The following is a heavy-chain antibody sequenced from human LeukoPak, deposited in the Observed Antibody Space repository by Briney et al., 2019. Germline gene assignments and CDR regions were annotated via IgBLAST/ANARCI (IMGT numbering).Heavy chain of an antibody. CDR2: INPSGDPT. D-gene: IGHD2-15*01. CDR1: GYTFTIYY. J-gene: IGHJ5*02. V-gene: IGHV1-46*01. Sequence: ASVKVSCNASGYTFTIYYMHWVRQAPGQGLELVGIINPSGDPTTYAQKFQGRVTITSDKSASTAYMELSSLRSEDTAVYYCARGGFVVVVAATTYNWFDPWGQGTLVTVSS. CDR3: ARGGFVVVVAATTYNWFDP.